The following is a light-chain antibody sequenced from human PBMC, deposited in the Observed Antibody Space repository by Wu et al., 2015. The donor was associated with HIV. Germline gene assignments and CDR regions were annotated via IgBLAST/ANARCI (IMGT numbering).Light chain of an antibody. Sequence: ETVLTQSPGTLFLSPGERATLSCRASQSVRSDYLAWYQQKPGQAPRLLIFGASTRATGIPDRFSGSGSETDFTLTISRLEPEDFAVYYCQQYGGSPLFTFGSGTKVDLK. V-gene: IGKV3-20*01. CDR3: QQYGGSPLFT. CDR2: GAS. CDR1: QSVRSDY. J-gene: IGKJ3*01.